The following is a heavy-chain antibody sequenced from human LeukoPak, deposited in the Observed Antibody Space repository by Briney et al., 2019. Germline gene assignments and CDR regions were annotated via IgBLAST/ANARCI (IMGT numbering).Heavy chain of an antibody. CDR2: IYHSGII. CDR1: GYSISSGYF. J-gene: IGHJ4*02. D-gene: IGHD4-11*01. Sequence: SETLSLTCTVSGYSISSGYFWAWIRQPPGKGLEWIGSIYHSGIIYYNPSLKSRVTISLDTSKNQFSLILTSVTAADTAVYYCARDLYSNPTGVDFWGLGTLVTVSS. CDR3: ARDLYSNPTGVDF. V-gene: IGHV4-38-2*02.